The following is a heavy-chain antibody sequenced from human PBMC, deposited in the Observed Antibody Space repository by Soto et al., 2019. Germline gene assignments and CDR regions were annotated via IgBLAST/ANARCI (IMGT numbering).Heavy chain of an antibody. CDR3: AKDHSAVVVDGYFFDY. CDR1: GFSFSSYG. J-gene: IGHJ4*02. D-gene: IGHD2-15*01. CDR2: ISYDGTNK. V-gene: IGHV3-30*18. Sequence: QVQLVESGGAVVQPGRSLRLSCAASGFSFSSYGMHWVRQAPGKGLEWVAVISYDGTNKLYADSVKGRFTISRDNSKNTLYLQMSSLRAEDTAVYYCAKDHSAVVVDGYFFDYWGQGTLVTVSS.